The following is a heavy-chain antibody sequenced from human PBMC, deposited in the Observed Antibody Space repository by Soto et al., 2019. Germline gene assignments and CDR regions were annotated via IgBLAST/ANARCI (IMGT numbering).Heavy chain of an antibody. J-gene: IGHJ4*02. CDR3: AQDPRISGIDY. Sequence: EVQLLESGGGLVQHGGSLRLSCGASGFTFSSYAMSWVRQAPGKALEWVSGISANGGRTDYADSVRGRFTMSRDSSKNTVYLQMNSLRAEDTAVYYCAQDPRISGIDYWGQGTLVTVSS. D-gene: IGHD1-20*01. CDR1: GFTFSSYA. CDR2: ISANGGRT. V-gene: IGHV3-23*01.